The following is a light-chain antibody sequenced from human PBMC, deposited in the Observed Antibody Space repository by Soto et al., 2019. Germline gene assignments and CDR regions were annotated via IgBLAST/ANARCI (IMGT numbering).Light chain of an antibody. CDR3: QQYNSYSET. Sequence: DIKMTQSPSSLSAYIGDRVTITCRASQSISSWLAWYQQKPGKAPKLLIYDASSLESGVPSRFSGSGSGTEFTLTISSLQPDDFATYYCQQYNSYSETFGQGTNVDIK. CDR2: DAS. CDR1: QSISSW. V-gene: IGKV1-5*01. J-gene: IGKJ1*01.